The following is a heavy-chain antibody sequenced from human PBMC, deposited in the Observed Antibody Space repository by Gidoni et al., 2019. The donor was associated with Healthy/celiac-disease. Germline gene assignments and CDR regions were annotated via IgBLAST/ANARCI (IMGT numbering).Heavy chain of an antibody. CDR2: IIPIFGTA. CDR1: GGTFSSYA. CDR3: ASAYYYDSIGYYRS. J-gene: IGHJ4*02. D-gene: IGHD3-22*01. V-gene: IGHV1-69*01. Sequence: QVQLVQSGAEVKKPGSAVKVSCKASGGTFSSYAIGWVRQAPGQGLEWMGGIIPIFGTANYAQKFQGRVTITADESTSPAYMELSSLRSEDTAVYYCASAYYYDSIGYYRSWGQGTLVTVSS.